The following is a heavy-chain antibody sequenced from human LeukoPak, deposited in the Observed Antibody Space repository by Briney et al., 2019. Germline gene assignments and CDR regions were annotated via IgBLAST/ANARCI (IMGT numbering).Heavy chain of an antibody. D-gene: IGHD3-22*01. CDR1: GGSFSGYY. CDR2: INHSGST. CDR3: ARVKTEAYYYDSSGYPDY. J-gene: IGHJ4*02. V-gene: IGHV4-34*01. Sequence: SETLSLTCAVYGGSFSGYYWSWIRQPPGKGLEWVGEINHSGSTNYNPSLKSRVTISVDASKNQFSLKLSSVTAADTAVYYCARVKTEAYYYDSSGYPDYWGQGTLVTVSS.